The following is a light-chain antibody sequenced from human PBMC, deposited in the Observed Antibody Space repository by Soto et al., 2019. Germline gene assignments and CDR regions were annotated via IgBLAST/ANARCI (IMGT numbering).Light chain of an antibody. CDR2: ATS. CDR1: QSVGNN. J-gene: IGKJ1*01. Sequence: EIVVTQSPATLSVSPGERATLSCRASQSVGNNFAWYQQKPGQAPRLLIFATSTRATGVPARFSGSGSGTEFTLTISSLQSEDFAVYYCQQYDSSPWTFGQGTKVEIK. V-gene: IGKV3-15*01. CDR3: QQYDSSPWT.